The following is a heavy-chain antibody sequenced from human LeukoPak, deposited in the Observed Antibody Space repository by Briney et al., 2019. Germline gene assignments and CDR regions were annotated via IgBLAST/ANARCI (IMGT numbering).Heavy chain of an antibody. J-gene: IGHJ4*02. V-gene: IGHV3-49*04. Sequence: GGSLRLSCTASGFTFGDYSMTWVRQAPGKGLEWVGFIRSKAYGGTTEYAASVKGRFTISRDDSKSIAYLQMNSLKTEDTAVYYCTRDIYYTSANYWGQGTLVTVSS. CDR3: TRDIYYTSANY. CDR1: GFTFGDYS. D-gene: IGHD3-22*01. CDR2: IRSKAYGGTT.